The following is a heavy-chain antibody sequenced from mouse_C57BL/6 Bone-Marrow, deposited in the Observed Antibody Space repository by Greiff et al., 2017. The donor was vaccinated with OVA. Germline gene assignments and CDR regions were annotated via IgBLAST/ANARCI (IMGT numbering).Heavy chain of an antibody. CDR1: GYTFTDYY. CDR3: ARSGGYGSREYFDV. CDR2: INPYNGGT. D-gene: IGHD1-1*01. J-gene: IGHJ1*03. Sequence: LVEPGASVKMSCKASGYTFTDYYMNWVKQSHGKSLEWIGVINPYNGGTSYNQKFKGKATLTVDKSSSTAYMELNSLTSEDSAVYYCARSGGYGSREYFDVWGTGTTVTVSS. V-gene: IGHV1-19*01.